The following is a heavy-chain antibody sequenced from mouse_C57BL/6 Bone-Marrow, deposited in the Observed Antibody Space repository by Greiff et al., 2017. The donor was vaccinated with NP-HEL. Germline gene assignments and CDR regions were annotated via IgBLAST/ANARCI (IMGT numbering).Heavy chain of an antibody. CDR1: GYTFTSSW. Sequence: QVQLQQPGAELVKPGASVKLSCKASGYTFTSSWMQWVKQRPGPGLEWIGEMDLSDSYTNYNQKFKGKATLTVDTSSSTAYIQLSSPTSEDSTVYYCARGGGYGLDYWGQGTTLTVSS. J-gene: IGHJ2*01. CDR2: MDLSDSYT. CDR3: ARGGGYGLDY. V-gene: IGHV1-50*01. D-gene: IGHD2-2*01.